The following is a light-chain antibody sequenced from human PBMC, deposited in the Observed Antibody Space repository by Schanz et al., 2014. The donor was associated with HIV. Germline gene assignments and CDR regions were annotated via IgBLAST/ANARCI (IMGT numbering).Light chain of an antibody. CDR3: AAWDDILDGLMV. J-gene: IGLJ2*01. CDR1: SSNIGSNT. V-gene: IGLV1-44*01. CDR2: SDD. Sequence: QSVLSQPPSASGTPGQNVTISCSGSSSNIGSNTVNWYQQLPGTAPKLLIYSDDQRPSGVPDRFSGSKSGSSASLAIRGLQSEDEADYYCAAWDDILDGLMVFGGGTKLTVL.